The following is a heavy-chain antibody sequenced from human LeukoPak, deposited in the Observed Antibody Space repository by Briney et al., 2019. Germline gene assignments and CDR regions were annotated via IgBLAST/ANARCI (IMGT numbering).Heavy chain of an antibody. V-gene: IGHV4-4*07. CDR2: IYTSGST. CDR3: ARGGWFGELLDY. Sequence: SETLSLTCTVPGGSISSYYWSWIRQPPGKGLEWIGRIYTSGSTNYNPSLKSRVTISIETSKNQFSPKRSAATAAHTAVYYCARGGWFGELLDYWGQGTLVIVSS. D-gene: IGHD3-10*01. CDR1: GGSISSYY. J-gene: IGHJ4*02.